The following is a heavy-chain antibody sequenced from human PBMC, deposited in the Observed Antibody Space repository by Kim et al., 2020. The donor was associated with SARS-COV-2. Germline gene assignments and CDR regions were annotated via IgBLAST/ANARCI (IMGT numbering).Heavy chain of an antibody. D-gene: IGHD3-10*01. V-gene: IGHV3-21*01. CDR2: ISSSSSYI. CDR3: ARGWNDAGGWVWFGNPDY. Sequence: GGSLRLSCAASGFTFSSYSMNWVRQAPGKGLEWVSSISSSSSYIYYADSVKGRFTISRDNAKNSLYLQMNSLRAEDTAVYYCARGWNDAGGWVWFGNPDYWGQGTLVTVSS. J-gene: IGHJ4*02. CDR1: GFTFSSYS.